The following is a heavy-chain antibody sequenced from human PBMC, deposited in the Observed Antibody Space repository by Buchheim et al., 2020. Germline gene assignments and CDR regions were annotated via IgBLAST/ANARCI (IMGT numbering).Heavy chain of an antibody. CDR3: AKEGLGYCSGGSCSYFDY. CDR1: GFTFSSYG. V-gene: IGHV3-30*18. Sequence: VQLVESGGGVVQPGRSLRLSCAASGFTFSSYGMHWVRQAPGKGLEWVAVISYDGSNKYYADSVKGRFTISRDNSKNTLYLQMNSLRAEDTAAYYCAKEGLGYCSGGSCSYFDYWGQGTL. D-gene: IGHD2-15*01. CDR2: ISYDGSNK. J-gene: IGHJ4*02.